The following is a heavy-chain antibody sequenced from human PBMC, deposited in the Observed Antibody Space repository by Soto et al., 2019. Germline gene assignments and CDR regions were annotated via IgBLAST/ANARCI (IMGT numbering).Heavy chain of an antibody. CDR2: TKQDESEK. J-gene: IGHJ4*02. D-gene: IGHD3-22*01. CDR1: GFTFSNYW. CDR3: ARDGSGYSGY. Sequence: EVQLVESGGGLVQPGGSLRLSCAASGFTFSNYWMSWVRQAPGKGLEWVANTKQDESEKYYVDSVKGRFTISRDNAKNSLFLQMNSLRAEDTAIYYCARDGSGYSGYWGQGTLVTVSS. V-gene: IGHV3-7*01.